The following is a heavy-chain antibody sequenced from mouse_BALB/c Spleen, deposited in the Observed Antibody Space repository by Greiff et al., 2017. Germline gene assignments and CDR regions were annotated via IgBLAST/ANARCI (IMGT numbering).Heavy chain of an antibody. D-gene: IGHD1-2*01. J-gene: IGHJ3*01. CDR1: GYSITSGYY. CDR2: ISYDGSN. V-gene: IGHV3-6*02. CDR3: AREAITTAAWFAY. Sequence: ESGPGLVKPSQSLSLTCSVTGYSITSGYYWNWIRQFPGNKLEWMGYISYDGSNNYNPSLKNRISITRDTSKNQFFLKLNSVTTEDTATYYCAREAITTAAWFAYWGQGTLVTVSA.